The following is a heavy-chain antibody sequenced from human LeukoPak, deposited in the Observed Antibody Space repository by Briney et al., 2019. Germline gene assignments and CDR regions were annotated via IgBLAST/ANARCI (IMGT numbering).Heavy chain of an antibody. CDR1: GGSFSGYY. V-gene: IGHV4-34*01. CDR3: ARGKGIAARRWFDP. Sequence: SPSETLSLTCAVYGGSFSGYYWSWIRQPPGKGLEWIGEINHSGSTNYNPSLKSRVTISVDTSKNQFSLKLSSVTAADTAVYHCARGKGIAARRWFDPWGQGTLVTVSS. J-gene: IGHJ5*02. CDR2: INHSGST. D-gene: IGHD6-6*01.